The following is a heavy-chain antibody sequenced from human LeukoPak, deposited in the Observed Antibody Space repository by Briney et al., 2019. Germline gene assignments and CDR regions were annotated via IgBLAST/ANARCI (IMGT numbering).Heavy chain of an antibody. Sequence: SETLSLTCTVSGGSISSYYWSWIRQPPGKRLEWIGHIYYSGSTNYNPSLKSRVTISVDTSKNQFSLKLSSVTAADTAVYYCARDRYAMVRGVIGGAWFDPWGQGTLVTVSS. V-gene: IGHV4-59*12. CDR2: IYYSGST. D-gene: IGHD3-10*01. J-gene: IGHJ5*02. CDR1: GGSISSYY. CDR3: ARDRYAMVRGVIGGAWFDP.